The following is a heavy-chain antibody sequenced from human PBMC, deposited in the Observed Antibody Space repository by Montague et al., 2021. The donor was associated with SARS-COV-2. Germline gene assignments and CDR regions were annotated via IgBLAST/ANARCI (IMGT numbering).Heavy chain of an antibody. V-gene: IGHV4-39*01. CDR1: GGSFSSNSYY. J-gene: IGHJ5*02. CDR3: ARPLNLSYYGSGSYSGWFDP. Sequence: SETLSLTCTVSGGSFSSNSYYWVRLRQPPGMGLVGIGSNNYSGSSYYNLSIQSRVSISANTYKNPLYLKLSSVTAADTAVYYGARPLNLSYYGSGSYSGWFDPWGQGTLVTVSS. CDR2: NNYSGSS. D-gene: IGHD3-10*01.